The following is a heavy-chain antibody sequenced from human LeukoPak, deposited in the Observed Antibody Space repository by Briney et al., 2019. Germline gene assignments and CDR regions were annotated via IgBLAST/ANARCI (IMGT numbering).Heavy chain of an antibody. CDR2: INPNSGGT. CDR1: GYTFTGYY. D-gene: IGHD6-19*01. Sequence: ASVKVSCKASGYTFTGYYMHWVRQAPGHGREWMGLINPNSGGTTYSQKSLGRVTMTRDTTISTAYMQLSRLRSDATAVHYCASNQYRSGWYEWYYYYFDMDVWGKGTTVTVSS. J-gene: IGHJ6*03. CDR3: ASNQYRSGWYEWYYYYFDMDV. V-gene: IGHV1-2*02.